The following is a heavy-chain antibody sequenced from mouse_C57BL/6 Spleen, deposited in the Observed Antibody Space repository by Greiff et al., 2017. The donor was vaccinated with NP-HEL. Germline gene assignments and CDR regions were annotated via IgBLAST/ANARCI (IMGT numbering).Heavy chain of an antibody. CDR1: GYTFTSYG. V-gene: IGHV1-81*01. D-gene: IGHD2-4*01. CDR3: ARLDYDRAY. J-gene: IGHJ3*01. Sequence: QVQLKQSGAELARPGASVKLSCKASGYTFTSYGISWVKQRTGQGLEWIGEIYPRSGNTYYNEKFKGKATLTADKSSSTAYMELRSLTSEDSAVYFCARLDYDRAYWGQGTLVTVSA. CDR2: IYPRSGNT.